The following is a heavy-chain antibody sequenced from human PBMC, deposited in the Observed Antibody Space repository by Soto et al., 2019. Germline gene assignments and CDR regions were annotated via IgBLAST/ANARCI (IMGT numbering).Heavy chain of an antibody. J-gene: IGHJ6*02. Sequence: ASVKVSCKASGYTFTSYGISWVRQAPGQGLDWMGWISAYNGNTKYAQDLQGRVTMTTDTSTSTAYMELRSLRSDDTAVYYCARFSGGSYNTYYYYYGMDVWGQGTTVTVSS. CDR3: ARFSGGSYNTYYYYYGMDV. V-gene: IGHV1-18*04. CDR1: GYTFTSYG. CDR2: ISAYNGNT. D-gene: IGHD2-15*01.